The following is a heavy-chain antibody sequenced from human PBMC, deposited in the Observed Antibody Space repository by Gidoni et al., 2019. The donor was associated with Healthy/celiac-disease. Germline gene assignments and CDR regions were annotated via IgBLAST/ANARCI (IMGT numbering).Heavy chain of an antibody. J-gene: IGHJ3*02. Sequence: QVQLVQSGAEVKKPGSSVKVSCKASGGTFSSYAISWVRQAPGQGLEWMGGIIPIFGTANYAQKFQGRVTITADESTSTAYMELSSLRSEDTAVYYCARSSQGYYYDSSGYYSWADAFDIWGQGTMVTVSS. CDR1: GGTFSSYA. CDR2: IIPIFGTA. D-gene: IGHD3-22*01. CDR3: ARSSQGYYYDSSGYYSWADAFDI. V-gene: IGHV1-69*01.